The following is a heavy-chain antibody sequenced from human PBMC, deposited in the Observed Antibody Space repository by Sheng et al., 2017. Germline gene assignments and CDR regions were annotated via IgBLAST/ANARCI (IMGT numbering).Heavy chain of an antibody. D-gene: IGHD3-22*01. J-gene: IGHJ4*02. V-gene: IGHV3-43D*04. Sequence: EVQLVESGGVVVQPGGSPRLSCAASGFTFDDYAMHWVRQAPGKGLEWVSLISWDGGSTYYADSVKGRFTISRDNSKNSLYLQMNSLRAEDTALYYCTKGRGYYLGVGDYWGQGTLVTV. CDR1: GFTFDDYA. CDR2: ISWDGGST. CDR3: TKGRGYYLGVGDY.